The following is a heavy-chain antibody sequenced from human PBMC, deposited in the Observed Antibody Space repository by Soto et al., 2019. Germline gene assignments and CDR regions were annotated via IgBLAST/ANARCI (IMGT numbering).Heavy chain of an antibody. J-gene: IGHJ5*02. V-gene: IGHV3-23*01. CDR2: ISGSGGST. CDR1: GFTCSSYA. Sequence: GSLRLSCAASGFTCSSYAMSWVRQAPGKGLEWVSAISGSGGSTYYADSVKGRFTISRDNSKNTLYLQMNSLRAEDTAVYYCAKYIAVAGPNWSDPWGQGTLVTVSP. CDR3: AKYIAVAGPNWSDP. D-gene: IGHD6-19*01.